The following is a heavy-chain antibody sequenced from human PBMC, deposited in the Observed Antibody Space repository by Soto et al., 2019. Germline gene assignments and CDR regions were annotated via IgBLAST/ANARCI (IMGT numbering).Heavy chain of an antibody. V-gene: IGHV2-5*02. D-gene: IGHD2-2*01. J-gene: IGHJ5*02. CDR1: GFSLSTSGVG. Sequence: SGPTLVNPTQTLTLTCTFSGFSLSTSGVGVGWIRQPPGKALEWLALIYWDDDKRYSPSLKSRLTITKDTSKNQVVLTMTNMDPVDTATYYCAHISVLVVVPAALNWFDPWGQGTLVTVSS. CDR3: AHISVLVVVPAALNWFDP. CDR2: IYWDDDK.